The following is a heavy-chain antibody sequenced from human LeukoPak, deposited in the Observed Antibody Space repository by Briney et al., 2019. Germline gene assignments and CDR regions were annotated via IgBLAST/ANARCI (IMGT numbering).Heavy chain of an antibody. CDR1: GDSMNKYY. CDR2: IYFSGGT. CDR3: ARQNSGARLNV. V-gene: IGHV4-59*08. D-gene: IGHD6-25*01. J-gene: IGHJ6*02. Sequence: SETLPLTCTVCGDSMNKYYWTGIRQPPGKELEWIGQIYFSGGTDYNPSLRSRLTISVDTSKNQFSLHLSSVTAADTAVYFCARQNSGARLNVWGQGTTVTVSS.